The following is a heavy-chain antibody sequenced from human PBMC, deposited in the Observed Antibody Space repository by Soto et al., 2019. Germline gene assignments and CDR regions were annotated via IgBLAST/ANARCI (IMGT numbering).Heavy chain of an antibody. CDR3: ARRGGYYSGYKKTPPFFDY. J-gene: IGHJ4*02. Sequence: SETLSLTCAVYGGSFSGYYWSWIRQPPGKGLEWIGEINHSGSTNYNPSLKSRVTISVDPSKNQFSLKLSSVTAADTAVYYCARRGGYYSGYKKTPPFFDYWGQGTLVTVSS. CDR1: GGSFSGYY. CDR2: INHSGST. V-gene: IGHV4-34*01. D-gene: IGHD5-12*01.